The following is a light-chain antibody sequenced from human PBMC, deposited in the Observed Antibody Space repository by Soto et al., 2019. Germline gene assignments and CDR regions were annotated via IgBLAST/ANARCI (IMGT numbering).Light chain of an antibody. J-gene: IGLJ3*02. V-gene: IGLV2-23*01. CDR2: EGT. Sequence: QSALTQPASVSVSPGQTITISCTGTSSDFGSYSVVYWYQQHPGKAPKLLIYEGTKRPSGVSRRFSGSESGNTASLTISGLQAEDAADYYCHSYARGTLVFGGGTKLTVL. CDR1: SSDFGSYSV. CDR3: HSYARGTLV.